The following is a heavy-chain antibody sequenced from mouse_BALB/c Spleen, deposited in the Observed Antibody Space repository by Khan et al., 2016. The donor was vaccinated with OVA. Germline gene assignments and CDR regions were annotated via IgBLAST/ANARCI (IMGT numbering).Heavy chain of an antibody. CDR2: IWGGGST. D-gene: IGHD2-3*01. J-gene: IGHJ4*01. CDR1: GFSLTDYG. Sequence: QVQLKESGPGLVAPSQSLSITCTVSGFSLTDYGVSWIRQPPGKGLEWLGLIWGGGSTYYNSALKSRLSISKDNSKSQVFLKMNSLQTDETAMYFCAKPLYAHYYAIDYWGQGTSVTVAS. V-gene: IGHV2-6-5*01. CDR3: AKPLYAHYYAIDY.